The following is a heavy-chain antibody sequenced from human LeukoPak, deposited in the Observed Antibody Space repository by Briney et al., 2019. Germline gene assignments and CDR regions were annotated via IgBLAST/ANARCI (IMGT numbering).Heavy chain of an antibody. J-gene: IGHJ4*02. D-gene: IGHD3-22*01. Sequence: PGGSLRLSCAASGFTFSSYAMSWVRQAPGKGLEWVAFIRYDGSNKYYADSVKGRFTISRDNSKNTLYLQMNSLRAEDTAVYYCAKVIGVGYYDSSGYYQPNDYWGQGALVTVSS. CDR2: IRYDGSNK. CDR1: GFTFSSYA. CDR3: AKVIGVGYYDSSGYYQPNDY. V-gene: IGHV3-30*02.